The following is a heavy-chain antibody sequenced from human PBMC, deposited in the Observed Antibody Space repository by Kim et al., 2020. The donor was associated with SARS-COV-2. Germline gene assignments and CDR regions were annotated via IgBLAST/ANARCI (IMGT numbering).Heavy chain of an antibody. D-gene: IGHD3-16*01. J-gene: IGHJ4*02. Sequence: GGSLRLSCAASGFTFSTFAMNWVRQAPGKGLEWVSVISDSGETLYADSVKGRFTISRDNSKNTLHLQMNSLRAEDTAVYYCAKGGSGSRYDRLAYWGQGT. CDR3: AKGGSGSRYDRLAY. CDR1: GFTFSTFA. V-gene: IGHV3-23*01. CDR2: ISDSGET.